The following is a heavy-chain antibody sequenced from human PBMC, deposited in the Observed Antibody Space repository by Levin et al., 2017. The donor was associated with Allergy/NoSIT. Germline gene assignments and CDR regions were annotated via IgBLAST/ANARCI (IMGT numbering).Heavy chain of an antibody. V-gene: IGHV2-70*01. CDR1: GFSLSTSGMC. Sequence: SGPTLVKPTQTLTLTCTFSGFSLSTSGMCVSWIRQPPGKALEWLALIDWDDDKYYSTSLKTRLTISKDTSKNQVVLTMTNMDPVDTATYYCARYSHGGAVAGGAFAFDIWGQGTMVTVSS. CDR3: ARYSHGGAVAGGAFAFDI. D-gene: IGHD6-19*01. J-gene: IGHJ3*02. CDR2: IDWDDDK.